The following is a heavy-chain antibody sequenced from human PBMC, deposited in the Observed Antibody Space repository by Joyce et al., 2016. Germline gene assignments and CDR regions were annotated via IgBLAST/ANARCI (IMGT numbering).Heavy chain of an antibody. Sequence: QGQLVESGGGVVQPGRSLRLSCAASGFTFSNYGMHWVGQAPGKGLAWVAVISYDGSNKHDGDSGKGRFTISRDNSKNTLYLQMNSLRAEDTAVYYCAGGILTGYFDYWGQGTLVTVSS. V-gene: IGHV3-30*03. J-gene: IGHJ4*02. CDR3: AGGILTGYFDY. CDR2: ISYDGSNK. CDR1: GFTFSNYG. D-gene: IGHD3-9*01.